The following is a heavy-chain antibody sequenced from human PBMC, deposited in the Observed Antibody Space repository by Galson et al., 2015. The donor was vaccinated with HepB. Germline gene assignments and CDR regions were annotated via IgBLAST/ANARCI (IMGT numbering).Heavy chain of an antibody. CDR3: ARDRVPYCAGDCFHRYYYGMDV. CDR1: GFTFSRNW. J-gene: IGHJ6*02. CDR2: IKYDASAT. Sequence: SLRLSCAASGFTFSRNWMSWVRQAPGKGLEWVANIKYDASATYYVDSVKGRFTVSRDNSKNTLYLQMNSLRAEDTAVYYCARDRVPYCAGDCFHRYYYGMDVWGQGTTVTVSS. D-gene: IGHD2-21*02. V-gene: IGHV3-7*03.